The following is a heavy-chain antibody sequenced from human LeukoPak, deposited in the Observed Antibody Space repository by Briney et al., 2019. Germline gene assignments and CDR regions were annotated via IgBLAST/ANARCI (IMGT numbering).Heavy chain of an antibody. CDR1: GFTFSNYA. CDR2: ISGSGDTT. J-gene: IGHJ4*02. V-gene: IGHV3-23*01. D-gene: IGHD1-14*01. Sequence: GGSLRLSCAASGFTFSNYAMSCVRQAPGKGLEWASAISGSGDTTYYADSVKGRFTISRDNSKNTLYLQTNSLRAEDTAVYYCAKAKTQWMVLPGNYWGQGTLVTVSS. CDR3: AKAKTQWMVLPGNY.